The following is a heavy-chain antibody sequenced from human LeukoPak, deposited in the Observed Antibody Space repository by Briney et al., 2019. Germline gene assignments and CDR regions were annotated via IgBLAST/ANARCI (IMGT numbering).Heavy chain of an antibody. D-gene: IGHD3-22*01. Sequence: SETLSLTCTVAGASVSSYYWSWIRQPAGKGLEWIGRINTSGSTNYSPSLKSRVTMSADTSKNQFSLKLSSVTAADTAVYYCARYYLNYYDSSGYYFPVGDAFDIWGQGTMVTVSS. J-gene: IGHJ3*02. CDR2: INTSGST. V-gene: IGHV4-4*07. CDR1: GASVSSYY. CDR3: ARYYLNYYDSSGYYFPVGDAFDI.